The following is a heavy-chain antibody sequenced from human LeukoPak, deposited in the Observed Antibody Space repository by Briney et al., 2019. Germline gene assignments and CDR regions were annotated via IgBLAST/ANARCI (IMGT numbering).Heavy chain of an antibody. CDR3: ARGASRSFDY. Sequence: ASVKVSCKASGYTFTTYEIHWVRQAPGQGLEWMGWMNPNSGNTAYVQKFQGRVTMTRTTSTNTAYTELSGLRSADTAVYYCARGASRSFDYWGQGTLVTVSS. CDR1: GYTFTTYE. CDR2: MNPNSGNT. J-gene: IGHJ4*02. V-gene: IGHV1-8*02.